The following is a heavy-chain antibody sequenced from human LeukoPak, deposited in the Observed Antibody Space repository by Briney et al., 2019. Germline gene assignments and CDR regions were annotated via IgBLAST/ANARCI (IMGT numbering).Heavy chain of an antibody. CDR2: INHSGST. V-gene: IGHV4-34*01. D-gene: IGHD2-15*01. J-gene: IGHJ3*02. Sequence: SETLSLTCAVYGGSFSGYYWSWIRQPPGKGLEWIGEINHSGSTNYNPSLKSRVTISVDTSKNQFSLKLSSVTAADTAVYYCARGLGIVVVVAATPERDAFDIWGQGTMVTVSS. CDR1: GGSFSGYY. CDR3: ARGLGIVVVVAATPERDAFDI.